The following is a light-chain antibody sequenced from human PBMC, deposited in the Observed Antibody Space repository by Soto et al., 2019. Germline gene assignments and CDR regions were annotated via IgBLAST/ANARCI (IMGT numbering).Light chain of an antibody. CDR2: GVS. V-gene: IGKV3-20*01. CDR3: QQYGTSPLT. CDR1: QSVSSGY. Sequence: DIVLTQSPGTVSLSPGERATLSCRASQSVSSGYLAWYQQKPGQAPRLLIYGVSSRATGIPDRFSGSGSGTDSTLTISRLEPEDSAVYSCQQYGTSPLTFGQGPKVEIK. J-gene: IGKJ1*01.